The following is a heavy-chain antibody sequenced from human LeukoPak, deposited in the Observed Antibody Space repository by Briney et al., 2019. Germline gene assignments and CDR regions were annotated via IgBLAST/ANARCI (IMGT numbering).Heavy chain of an antibody. J-gene: IGHJ3*02. CDR1: GGSISSYY. D-gene: IGHD6-13*01. CDR2: IYYSGST. V-gene: IGHV4-59*08. CDR3: ARARGIAVSEVAFDI. Sequence: PSETLSLTCTVSGGSISSYYWSWIRQPPGKGLEWIGYIYYSGSTNYNPSLKSRVTISVDTSKNQFSLKLSSVTAADTAVYYCARARGIAVSEVAFDIWGQGTMVTVSS.